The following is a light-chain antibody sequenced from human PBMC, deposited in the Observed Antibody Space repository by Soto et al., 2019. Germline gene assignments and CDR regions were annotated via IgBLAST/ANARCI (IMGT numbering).Light chain of an antibody. J-gene: IGLJ2*01. CDR3: SSYTTYTTVV. Sequence: QSALTQPASVSGSPGQSITISCTGTSTDVGFYNYVSWYQQHPGKAPKLLIYEVSNRPSGVSSRFSGSKSGNTASLTISGLQAEDEADYYCSSYTTYTTVVFGGGTKLTVL. CDR2: EVS. CDR1: STDVGFYNY. V-gene: IGLV2-14*01.